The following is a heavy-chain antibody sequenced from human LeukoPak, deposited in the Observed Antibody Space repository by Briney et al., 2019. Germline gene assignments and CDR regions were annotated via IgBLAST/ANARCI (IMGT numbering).Heavy chain of an antibody. CDR2: IYHTGAT. CDR1: GGSFSSGGYP. Sequence: PSQTLSLTCAVFGGSFSSGGYPWSWIRQPPGKGLEWIGYIYHTGATYYNPSLKSRVTMSVDKSKNLLSLNLTSVTAADTAVYYCARSSTADFDLWGRGALVAVSS. CDR3: ARSSTADFDL. V-gene: IGHV4-30-2*01. J-gene: IGHJ2*01. D-gene: IGHD2-2*01.